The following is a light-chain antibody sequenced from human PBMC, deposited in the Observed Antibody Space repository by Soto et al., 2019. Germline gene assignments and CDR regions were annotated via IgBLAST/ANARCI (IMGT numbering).Light chain of an antibody. CDR1: SSDIGAYDY. Sequence: QSALTQPASLSGSPGQSITISCTGTSSDIGAYDYVSWFQQHPGKAPKLMISEVNNRPSGVSNRFSGSKSGNTAYLTISGLQVEDEAEYYCASHAGRKNIIFGGGTKVTVL. V-gene: IGLV2-14*01. CDR3: ASHAGRKNII. J-gene: IGLJ2*01. CDR2: EVN.